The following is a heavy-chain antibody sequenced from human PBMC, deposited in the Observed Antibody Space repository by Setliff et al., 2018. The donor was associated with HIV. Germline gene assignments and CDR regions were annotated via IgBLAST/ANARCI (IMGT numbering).Heavy chain of an antibody. V-gene: IGHV3-33*01. CDR2: IWADEITK. J-gene: IGHJ4*02. Sequence: GGSLRLTCAAAGFIFSDYGIHWVRQAPGMGLEWVAMIWADEITKFYADSVKGRFTISRDNSKNTMYLQMNTLRVEDTAVYYCARDPPGSGFHLDYWGQGTPVTVS. CDR1: GFIFSDYG. CDR3: ARDPPGSGFHLDY. D-gene: IGHD5-12*01.